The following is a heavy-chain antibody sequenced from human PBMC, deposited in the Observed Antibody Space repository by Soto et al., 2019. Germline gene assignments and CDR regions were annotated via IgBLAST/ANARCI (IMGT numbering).Heavy chain of an antibody. D-gene: IGHD6-13*01. V-gene: IGHV1-8*01. J-gene: IGHJ6*02. CDR2: MNPNSGNT. Sequence: SVKVCCKASGYTFTSYDINWVRRATGQGLEWMGWMNPNSGNTGYAQKFQGRVTMTRNTSISTAYMELSSLRSEDTAVYYCARGWGYSSSWYESLGYYYGMDVWGQGTTVTVSS. CDR3: ARGWGYSSSWYESLGYYYGMDV. CDR1: GYTFTSYD.